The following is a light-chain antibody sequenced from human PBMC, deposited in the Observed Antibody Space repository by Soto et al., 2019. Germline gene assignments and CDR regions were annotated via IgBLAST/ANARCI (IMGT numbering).Light chain of an antibody. V-gene: IGKV3D-15*01. CDR2: GAS. CDR1: QSVSSN. J-gene: IGKJ4*01. CDR3: NQYNNWPLT. Sequence: EIVMTQSPATLSVSPGERATLSCRASQSVSSNLAWYQQKPGQAPRLLIYGASTRATGIPARFSGSGSGTEFTLNISSLQSEDFAVYYCNQYNNWPLTFGGGTKVEIK.